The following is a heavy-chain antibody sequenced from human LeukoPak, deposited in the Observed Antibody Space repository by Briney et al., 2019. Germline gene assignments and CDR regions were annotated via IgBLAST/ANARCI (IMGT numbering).Heavy chain of an antibody. Sequence: GGSLRLSCAASGFTFSSYGMHWVRQAPGKGLEWVAVIWYDGSNKYYADSVKGRFTISRDNSKNTLYLQMNSLRAEDTAVYYCARDLPSRLGELSPADYWGQGTLVTVSS. CDR2: IWYDGSNK. D-gene: IGHD3-16*02. CDR3: ARDLPSRLGELSPADY. J-gene: IGHJ4*02. CDR1: GFTFSSYG. V-gene: IGHV3-33*01.